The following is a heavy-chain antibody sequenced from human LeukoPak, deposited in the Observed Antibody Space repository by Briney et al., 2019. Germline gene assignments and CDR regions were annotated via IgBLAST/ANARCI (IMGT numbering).Heavy chain of an antibody. D-gene: IGHD4-17*01. J-gene: IGHJ4*02. CDR2: ISGSGGST. CDR3: AKDSGDPPFDY. V-gene: IGHV3-23*01. Sequence: GGSLRLSCAASGFTFSSQAMTWVRQAPGKGLEWVSAISGSGGSTYYADSVKGRFTISRDNSKNTLYLQMNSLRAEDTAVYYCAKDSGDPPFDYWGQGTLVTVSS. CDR1: GFTFSSQA.